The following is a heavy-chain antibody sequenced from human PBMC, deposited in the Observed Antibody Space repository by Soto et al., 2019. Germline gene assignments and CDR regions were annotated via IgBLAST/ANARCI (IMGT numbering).Heavy chain of an antibody. V-gene: IGHV4-59*01. Sequence: SETLSLTCTVSGGSTSNYYWNWIRQPPGKGLEWIGYIYYSGSTNYNPSLKSRVTISIDTSKNQFSLKLSSVTAADTAVYYCAREPPPAGENWFDPWGQGTLVTFSS. CDR2: IYYSGST. CDR3: AREPPPAGENWFDP. D-gene: IGHD2-2*01. J-gene: IGHJ5*02. CDR1: GGSTSNYY.